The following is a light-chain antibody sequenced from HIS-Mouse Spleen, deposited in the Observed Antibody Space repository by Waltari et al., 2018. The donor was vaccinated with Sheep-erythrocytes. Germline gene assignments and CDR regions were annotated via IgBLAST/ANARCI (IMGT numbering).Light chain of an antibody. CDR2: EGS. Sequence: QSALTQPASVSGSPGQSITISCTATSSAVGSYNLVSWYQQHPAKAPKLMIYEGSKRPSGVSNPFSGSKSGNTASRTISGLQAEDEADYYCCSYAGSSTPWVFGGGTKLTVL. CDR3: CSYAGSSTPWV. CDR1: SSAVGSYNL. J-gene: IGLJ3*02. V-gene: IGLV2-23*01.